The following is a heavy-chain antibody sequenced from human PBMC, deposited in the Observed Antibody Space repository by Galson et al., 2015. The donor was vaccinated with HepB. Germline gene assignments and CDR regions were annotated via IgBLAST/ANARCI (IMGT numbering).Heavy chain of an antibody. J-gene: IGHJ4*02. V-gene: IGHV3-72*01. CDR2: SRNKANSYTT. CDR3: TRVSLTAGYSLDY. Sequence: SLRLSCAASGFTLSDHYIDWVRQAPGKGLEWVGRSRNKANSYTTEYAASVKGRFTISRDDSKSSLYLQMNSLKTEDTAVYYCTRVSLTAGYSLDYWGQGTLVTVSS. D-gene: IGHD3-9*01. CDR1: GFTLSDHY.